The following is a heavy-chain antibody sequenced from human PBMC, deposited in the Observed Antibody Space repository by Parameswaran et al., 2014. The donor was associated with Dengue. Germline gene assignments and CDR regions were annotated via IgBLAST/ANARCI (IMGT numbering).Heavy chain of an antibody. CDR3: ARDRARYCSGGSCQATDY. V-gene: IGHV3-21*01. J-gene: IGHJ4*02. Sequence: VRQMPGKGLEWVSSISSSSSYIYYADSVKGRFTISRDNAKNSLYLQMNSLRAEDTAVYYCARDRARYCSGGSCQATDYWGQGTLVTVSS. D-gene: IGHD2-15*01. CDR2: ISSSSSYI.